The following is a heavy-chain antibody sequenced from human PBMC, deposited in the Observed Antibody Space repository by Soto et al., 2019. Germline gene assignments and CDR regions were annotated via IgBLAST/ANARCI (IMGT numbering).Heavy chain of an antibody. Sequence: GGSLRLSCAASGFTFSSYWMHWVRQAPGKGLVWVSRINSDGSSTSYADSVKGRFTISRDNAKNTLYLQMNRLRAEDTAVYYCAREGRGYSGDDDAFDIWGQGTMVTVSS. CDR1: GFTFSSYW. D-gene: IGHD5-12*01. CDR3: AREGRGYSGDDDAFDI. V-gene: IGHV3-74*01. CDR2: INSDGSST. J-gene: IGHJ3*02.